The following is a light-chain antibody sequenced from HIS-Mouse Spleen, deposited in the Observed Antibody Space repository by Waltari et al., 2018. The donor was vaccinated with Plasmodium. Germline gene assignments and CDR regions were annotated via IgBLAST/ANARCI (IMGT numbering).Light chain of an antibody. J-gene: IGKJ3*01. CDR1: PSVSSN. Sequence: EIVMTQSPATLSVSPGERVTLSCRASPSVSSNLAWYQQKPGQAPRLLIYGASTRATGIPARFSGSGSGTEFTLTISSLQSEDFAVYYCQQYNNWSFTFGPGTKVDIK. V-gene: IGKV3-15*01. CDR2: GAS. CDR3: QQYNNWSFT.